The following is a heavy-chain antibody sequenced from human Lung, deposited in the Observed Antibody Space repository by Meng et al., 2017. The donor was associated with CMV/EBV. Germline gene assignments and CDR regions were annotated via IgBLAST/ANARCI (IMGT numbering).Heavy chain of an antibody. D-gene: IGHD1-14*01. CDR2: INPSDAHPSGVYT. Sequence: HWERRSPGQGNEWMLIINPSDAHPSGVYTTYAQKCQGRITMTRYTSTITVYMDLSSLTSEDTAEYYCARASEVRALEALNRNPYCDFWGQGTLVTVSS. J-gene: IGHJ4*02. CDR3: ARASEVRALEALNRNPYCDF. V-gene: IGHV1-46*01.